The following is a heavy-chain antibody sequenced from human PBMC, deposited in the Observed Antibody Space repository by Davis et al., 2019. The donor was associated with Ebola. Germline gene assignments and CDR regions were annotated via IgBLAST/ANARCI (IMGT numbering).Heavy chain of an antibody. J-gene: IGHJ5*02. Sequence: SETLSLTCTVSGYSISSGYYWGWIRQPPGKGLEWIGSIYHSGSTYYNPSLKSRVTISVDTSKNQFSLKLSSVTAADTAVYYCARHGSGSSPARAWGQGTLVTVSS. D-gene: IGHD6-13*01. V-gene: IGHV4-38-2*02. CDR2: IYHSGST. CDR3: ARHGSGSSPARA. CDR1: GYSISSGYY.